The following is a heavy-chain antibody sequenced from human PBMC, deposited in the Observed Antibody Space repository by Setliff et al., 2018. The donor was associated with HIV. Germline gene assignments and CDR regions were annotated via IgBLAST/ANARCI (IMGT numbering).Heavy chain of an antibody. D-gene: IGHD1-26*01. Sequence: GASVKVSCKASGGSFSSYGLSWVRQAPGQGLEWMGGIMPIFGTANYAQKFQGRVTITAEKSTTTVYMELRSLTSADTAVYFCARDRGAYYECFDQWGQGTLVTVSS. CDR2: IMPIFGTA. CDR1: GGSFSSYG. CDR3: ARDRGAYYECFDQ. V-gene: IGHV1-69*06. J-gene: IGHJ4*02.